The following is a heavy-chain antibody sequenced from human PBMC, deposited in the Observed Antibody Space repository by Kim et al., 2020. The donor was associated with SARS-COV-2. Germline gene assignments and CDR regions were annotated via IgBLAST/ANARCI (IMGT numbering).Heavy chain of an antibody. CDR2: IIPILGIA. CDR3: ARVSTPGRPPGYQLHPRGDY. Sequence: SVKVSCKASGGTFSSYAISWVRQAPGQGLEWMGRIIPILGIANYAQKFQGRVTITADKSTSTAYMELSSLRSEDTAVYYCARVSTPGRPPGYQLHPRGDYWGQGTLVTVSS. CDR1: GGTFSSYA. J-gene: IGHJ4*02. V-gene: IGHV1-69*04. D-gene: IGHD2-2*01.